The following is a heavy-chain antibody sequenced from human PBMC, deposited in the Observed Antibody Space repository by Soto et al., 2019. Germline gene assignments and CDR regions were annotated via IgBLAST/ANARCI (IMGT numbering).Heavy chain of an antibody. CDR3: AKAGCGGTTCYANY. CDR2: ISAGGDST. D-gene: IGHD2-2*01. CDR1: GFTFSSYA. J-gene: IGHJ4*02. V-gene: IGHV3-23*01. Sequence: EVQLLESGGGLVQPGGSLRLSCAASGFTFSSYAVSWVRQAPGKGLQWVSSISAGGDSTYYADSVKGRFTISRDNSQDTLSRPVNGLRADDTAVYYCAKAGCGGTTCYANYWGQGTLVIVSS.